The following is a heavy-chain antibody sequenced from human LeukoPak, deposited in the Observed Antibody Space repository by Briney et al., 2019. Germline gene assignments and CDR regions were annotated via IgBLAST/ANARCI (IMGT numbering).Heavy chain of an antibody. V-gene: IGHV3-48*03. J-gene: IGHJ4*02. Sequence: PGGSLRLSCAASGFTVSSNYMNWVRQAPGKGLEWVSYISSSGTTIYYADSVKGRFTISRDNAKNSLYLQMNSLRAEDTAVYYCARESPSYGGNVFDYWGQGTLVTVSS. CDR3: ARESPSYGGNVFDY. CDR2: ISSSGTTI. CDR1: GFTVSSNY. D-gene: IGHD4-23*01.